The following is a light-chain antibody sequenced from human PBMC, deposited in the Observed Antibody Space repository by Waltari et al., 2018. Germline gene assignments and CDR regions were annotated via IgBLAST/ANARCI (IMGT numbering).Light chain of an antibody. Sequence: DIQMTQSPPSVSASVGDRVTITCRASQGIRSWLSWYQQKPGKAPKLLIYGTSDWKSGVPSRFSCSGSGTEFTLTISSLQPEDVATYYCQEANSFPLTFGGGTKVEI. CDR3: QEANSFPLT. CDR1: QGIRSW. V-gene: IGKV1-12*01. CDR2: GTS. J-gene: IGKJ4*01.